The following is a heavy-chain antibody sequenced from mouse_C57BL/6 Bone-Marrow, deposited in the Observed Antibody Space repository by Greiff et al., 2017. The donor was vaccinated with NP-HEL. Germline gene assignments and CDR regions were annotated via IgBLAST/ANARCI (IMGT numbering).Heavy chain of an antibody. CDR2: IYPYNGVS. CDR3: ARSGDYGSSPLVFDV. J-gene: IGHJ1*03. D-gene: IGHD1-1*01. Sequence: EVQLQESGPELVKPGASVKISCKASGYSFTGYYMHWVKQSHGNILDWIGYIYPYNGVSSYNQKFKGKATLTVDKSSSTAYMELRSLTSEDSAVYYCARSGDYGSSPLVFDVWGTGTTVTVSS. V-gene: IGHV1-31*01. CDR1: GYSFTGYY.